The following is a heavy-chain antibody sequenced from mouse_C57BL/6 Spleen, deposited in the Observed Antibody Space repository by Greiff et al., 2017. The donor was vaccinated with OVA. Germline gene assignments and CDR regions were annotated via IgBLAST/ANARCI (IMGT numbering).Heavy chain of an antibody. J-gene: IGHJ3*01. CDR3: ARSGGYYNDWFAY. D-gene: IGHD2-3*01. CDR2: INPSNGGT. Sequence: VQLQQPGTELVKPGTSVKLSCKASGYTFTSYWMHWVKQRPGQGLEWIGNINPSNGGTNYNEKFKSKATLTVDKSSSTAYMQLSSLTSEDSAVYYCARSGGYYNDWFAYWGQGTLVTVSA. V-gene: IGHV1-53*01. CDR1: GYTFTSYW.